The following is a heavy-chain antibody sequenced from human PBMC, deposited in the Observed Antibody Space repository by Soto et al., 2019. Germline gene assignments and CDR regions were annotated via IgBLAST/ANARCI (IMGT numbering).Heavy chain of an antibody. Sequence: QVQLVESGGGVVQPGRSLRLSCVASGFTFSSYGMHWVRQAPGKGLEWVAVIWYDGSNKYYADSVKGRFTISRDNSKNTLFLQMNSLRAEDTAVYYCARGSYYDSSGSYWAFDYWGQGTLVTVSS. CDR1: GFTFSSYG. J-gene: IGHJ4*02. CDR3: ARGSYYDSSGSYWAFDY. V-gene: IGHV3-33*01. D-gene: IGHD3-22*01. CDR2: IWYDGSNK.